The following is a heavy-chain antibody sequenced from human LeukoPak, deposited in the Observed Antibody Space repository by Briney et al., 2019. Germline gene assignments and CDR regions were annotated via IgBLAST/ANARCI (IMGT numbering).Heavy chain of an antibody. CDR3: ARGSCRAKYCSSTSCHDYFDY. CDR2: ISSSGSTI. D-gene: IGHD2-2*01. J-gene: IGHJ4*02. V-gene: IGHV3-11*01. Sequence: GGSLRLSCAASGFTFSHYYMSWIRQAPGKGLEWVSYISSSGSTIYYADCVKGRFTISRDNAKNSLYLQMNSLRAEDTAVYYCARGSCRAKYCSSTSCHDYFDYWGQGTLVTVSS. CDR1: GFTFSHYY.